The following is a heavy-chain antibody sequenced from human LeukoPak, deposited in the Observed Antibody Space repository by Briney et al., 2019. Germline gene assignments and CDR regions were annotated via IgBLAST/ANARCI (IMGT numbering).Heavy chain of an antibody. J-gene: IGHJ4*02. CDR2: IYYSGST. CDR1: GGSISSSSYY. V-gene: IGHV4-39*01. Sequence: SETPSLTCTVSGGSISSSSYYWGWIRQPPGKGLEWIGSIYYSGSTYYNPSLKSRVTISVDTSKNQFSLKLSSVTAADTAVYYCARHGSTDYFDYWGQGTLVTVSS. CDR3: ARHGSTDYFDY. D-gene: IGHD2-2*03.